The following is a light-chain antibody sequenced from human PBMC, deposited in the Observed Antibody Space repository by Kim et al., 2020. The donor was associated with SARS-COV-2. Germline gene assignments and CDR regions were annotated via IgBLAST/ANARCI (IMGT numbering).Light chain of an antibody. J-gene: IGKJ1*01. CDR3: QQYDSSPRT. CDR2: GAT. CDR1: QGVSSGF. V-gene: IGKV3-20*01. Sequence: SPGERATLSCRASQGVSSGFLAWYQQKPGQSPRLLIYGATSRATGIPDRFSGSGSGTDFTLTISRLEPEDFAVYYCQQYDSSPRTFGQGTKVDIK.